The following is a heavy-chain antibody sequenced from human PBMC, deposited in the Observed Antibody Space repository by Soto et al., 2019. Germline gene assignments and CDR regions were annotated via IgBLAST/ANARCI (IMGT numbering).Heavy chain of an antibody. D-gene: IGHD3-22*01. V-gene: IGHV3-23*03. Sequence: PGGSLRLSCAASGFTVSDKYMSWVRQAPGKGLEWVSVVYSGGSAYFGGSTYYADSVKGRFTISRDNSKNTVNLQMNSLRAEDTAVYYCAKGPLDTHYYDSSGYPDWGQGTLVTVSS. CDR1: GFTVSDKY. J-gene: IGHJ4*02. CDR2: VYSGGSAYFGGST. CDR3: AKGPLDTHYYDSSGYPD.